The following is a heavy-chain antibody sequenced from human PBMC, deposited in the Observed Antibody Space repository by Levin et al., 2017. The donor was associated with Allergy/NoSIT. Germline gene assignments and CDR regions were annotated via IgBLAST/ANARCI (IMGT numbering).Heavy chain of an antibody. CDR1: GFTFSSYE. D-gene: IGHD4-23*01. Sequence: GGSLRLSCAASGFTFSSYEMNWVRQAPGKGLEWVSYISSSGSTIYYADSVKGRFTISRDNAKNSLYLQMNSLRAEDTAVYYCASGDYGGNSEAFDIWGQGTMVTVSS. CDR3: ASGDYGGNSEAFDI. J-gene: IGHJ3*02. CDR2: ISSSGSTI. V-gene: IGHV3-48*03.